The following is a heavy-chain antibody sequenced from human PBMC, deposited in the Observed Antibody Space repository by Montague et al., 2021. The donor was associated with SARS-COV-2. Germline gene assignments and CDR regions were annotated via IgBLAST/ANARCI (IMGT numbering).Heavy chain of an antibody. CDR1: GFTFEDHA. CDR3: VKIRAYYFDY. V-gene: IGHV3-9*01. CDR2: ISWNSGYL. Sequence: SLRLSCAASGFTFEDHAMHWVRQAPGKGLGWVSSISWNSGYLDYAESVKGRFTISRDNAKNSLYLEMDSLRVEDTALYYCVKIRAYYFDYWGQGTLVTVSS. J-gene: IGHJ4*02.